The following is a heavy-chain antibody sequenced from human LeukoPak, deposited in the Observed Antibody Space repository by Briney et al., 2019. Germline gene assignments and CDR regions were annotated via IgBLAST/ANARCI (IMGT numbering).Heavy chain of an antibody. CDR3: ARDLGNTGWYTFDY. CDR2: TYYRSKWYD. CDR1: GDSVSSINGA. V-gene: IGHV6-1*01. D-gene: IGHD6-19*01. Sequence: SHTLSLTCAISGDSVSSINGAWNWIRQSPSRGLEWLGRTYYRSKWYDEYAESMRGRITISPDTSMNQYSLHVLSVTPEDTAVYYCARDLGNTGWYTFDYWGQGILVTVSS. J-gene: IGHJ4*02.